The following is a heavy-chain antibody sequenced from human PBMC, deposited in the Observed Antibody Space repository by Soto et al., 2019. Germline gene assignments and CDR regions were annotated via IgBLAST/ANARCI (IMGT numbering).Heavy chain of an antibody. Sequence: SETLSLTCTVSGGSISSYYWSWIRQPPGKGLEWIGYIYYSGSTNYNPSLKSRVTISVDTSKNQFSLKLSSVTAADTAVYYCARRRGYSYGYVDYWGQGTLVTVSS. V-gene: IGHV4-59*08. CDR2: IYYSGST. D-gene: IGHD5-18*01. CDR3: ARRRGYSYGYVDY. J-gene: IGHJ4*02. CDR1: GGSISSYY.